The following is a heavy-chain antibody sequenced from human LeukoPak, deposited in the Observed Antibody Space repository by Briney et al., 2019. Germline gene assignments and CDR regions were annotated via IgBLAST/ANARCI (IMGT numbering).Heavy chain of an antibody. CDR2: IYCSGST. J-gene: IGHJ6*02. CDR1: GGSISSGGYY. V-gene: IGHV4-31*03. Sequence: SETLSLTCTVSGGSISSGGYYWSWIRQHPGKGLEWIGYIYCSGSTYYNPSLKSRVTISVDTSKNQFSLKLSSVTAADTAVYYCARGGPFVVVPAAMRPFGYYYGMDVWGQGTTVTVSS. CDR3: ARGGPFVVVPAAMRPFGYYYGMDV. D-gene: IGHD2-2*01.